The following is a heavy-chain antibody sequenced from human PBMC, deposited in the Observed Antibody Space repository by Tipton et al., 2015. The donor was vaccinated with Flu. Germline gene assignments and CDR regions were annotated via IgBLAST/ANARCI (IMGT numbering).Heavy chain of an antibody. CDR2: ISSSGNTI. CDR3: ATLTGDDY. Sequence: SLRLSCAASGFTFSSYEMNWVRQAPGKGLEWVTYISSSGNTISYADSVRGRFTISRDNTKKSLSLQLNSLRAEDTAIYYCATLTGDDYWGQGILVIVSS. J-gene: IGHJ4*02. V-gene: IGHV3-48*03. CDR1: GFTFSSYE. D-gene: IGHD7-27*01.